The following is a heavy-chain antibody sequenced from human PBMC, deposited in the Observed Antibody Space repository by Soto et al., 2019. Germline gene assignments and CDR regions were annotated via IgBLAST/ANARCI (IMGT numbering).Heavy chain of an antibody. CDR3: ARDKAYCGGDCYSGYYYYGMDV. CDR1: GYTFTSYG. V-gene: IGHV1-18*01. D-gene: IGHD2-21*02. J-gene: IGHJ6*02. CDR2: ISAYNGNT. Sequence: GASVKVSCKASGYTFTSYGISWVRQAPGQGLEWMGWISAYNGNTNYAQKLQGRVTMTTDTSTSTAYMELRSLRSDDTAVYYCARDKAYCGGDCYSGYYYYGMDVWGQGTTVTVSS.